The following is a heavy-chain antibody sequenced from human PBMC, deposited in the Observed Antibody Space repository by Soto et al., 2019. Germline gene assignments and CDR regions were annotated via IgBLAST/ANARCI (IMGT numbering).Heavy chain of an antibody. Sequence: RPGNLLDTYTVTGGALRWYIWAGVRQSDGHGLEWSGSIYSSRGKNSNPPIQSRVTISLDKSMKYFSLRLSSVTAADTAVYYGARGQRFSDWFAPWGQGTLVTVSS. CDR3: ARGQRFSDWFAP. J-gene: IGHJ5*02. D-gene: IGHD3-3*01. V-gene: IGHV4-4*07. CDR1: GGALRWYI. CDR2: IYSSRGK.